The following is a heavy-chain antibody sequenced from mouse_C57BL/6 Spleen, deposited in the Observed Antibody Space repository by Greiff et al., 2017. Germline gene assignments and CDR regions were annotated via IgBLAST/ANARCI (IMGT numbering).Heavy chain of an antibody. CDR2: IWTGGGT. Sequence: QVQLQQSGPGLVAPSQSLSITCTVSGFSLTSYAISWVRQPPGKGLEWLGVIWTGGGTNYNSALKSRLSISKDNSKSQVFLKMNSLQTDDTARYYCAGNSGTGGYYFDYWGQGTTLTVSS. D-gene: IGHD3-3*01. CDR1: GFSLTSYA. CDR3: AGNSGTGGYYFDY. V-gene: IGHV2-9-1*01. J-gene: IGHJ2*01.